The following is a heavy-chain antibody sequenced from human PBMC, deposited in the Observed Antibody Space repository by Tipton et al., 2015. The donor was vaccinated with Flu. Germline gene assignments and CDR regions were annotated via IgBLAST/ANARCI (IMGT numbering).Heavy chain of an antibody. CDR1: GYTLTSYP. J-gene: IGHJ5*02. D-gene: IGHD4-17*01. CDR3: ARGGGFTVHYNWFDP. Sequence: QLVQSGAEVKKPGASVKVSCKASGYTLTSYPISWVRQAPGQGLEWMGWISAYSDTTNYAQKFQGRVTMTTDTSTSTAYMELRRLISDDTAVYYCARGGGFTVHYNWFDPWGQGTLVTVSP. V-gene: IGHV1-18*04. CDR2: ISAYSDTT.